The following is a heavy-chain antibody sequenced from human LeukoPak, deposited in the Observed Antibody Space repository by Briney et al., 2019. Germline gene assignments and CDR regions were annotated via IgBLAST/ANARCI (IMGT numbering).Heavy chain of an antibody. CDR1: GYTLTELS. CDR2: INPNSGGT. D-gene: IGHD1-26*01. CDR3: ARGMEPYYYMDV. Sequence: ASVKVSCKVSGYTLTELSMHWVRQAPGQGLEWMGWINPNSGGTNYAQKFQGRVTMTRDTSISTAYMELSRLRSDDTVVYYCARGMEPYYYMDVWGKGTTVTVSS. J-gene: IGHJ6*03. V-gene: IGHV1-2*02.